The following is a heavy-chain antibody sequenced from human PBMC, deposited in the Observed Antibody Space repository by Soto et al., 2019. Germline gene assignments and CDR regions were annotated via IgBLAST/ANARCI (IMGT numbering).Heavy chain of an antibody. V-gene: IGHV3-23*01. CDR1: RLTSGIYD. CDR2: ISTGGVP. Sequence: EGQLLESGGGLIQPGGSLRLSCAASRLTSGIYDISWVRQAPGKGLEWVSVISTGGVPYYADSVKGRFTISRDISKNTLFLQMSSLRVEDTAVYYCARGGTGYKQFDYWGQGTLVTVSS. CDR3: ARGGTGYKQFDY. D-gene: IGHD2-8*02. J-gene: IGHJ4*02.